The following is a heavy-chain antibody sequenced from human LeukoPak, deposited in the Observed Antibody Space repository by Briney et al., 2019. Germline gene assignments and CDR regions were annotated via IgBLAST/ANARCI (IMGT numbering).Heavy chain of an antibody. CDR1: GFTFSDYY. Sequence: GGSLRLSCAASGFTFSDYYMSWIPQAPGKGLEWGSYISSSSSYTNYADSVKGRFTISRDNAKNSLYLQMNSLRAEDTAVYYCARADGYNSPFDYWGQGTLVTVSS. D-gene: IGHD5-24*01. CDR3: ARADGYNSPFDY. V-gene: IGHV3-11*05. J-gene: IGHJ4*02. CDR2: ISSSSSYT.